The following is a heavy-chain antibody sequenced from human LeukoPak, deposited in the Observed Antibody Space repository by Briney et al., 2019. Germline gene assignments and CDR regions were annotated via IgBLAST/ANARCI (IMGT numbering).Heavy chain of an antibody. J-gene: IGHJ4*02. CDR2: ISAYNGNT. V-gene: IGHV1-18*01. D-gene: IGHD2-2*01. Sequence: ASVKVSCKASGYTFTSYGISWVRQAPGRGLEWMGWISAYNGNTNYAQKLQGRVTMTTDTSTSTAYMELRSLRSDDTAVYYCARAWEDIVVVPAAPLGFDYWGQGTLVTVSS. CDR1: GYTFTSYG. CDR3: ARAWEDIVVVPAAPLGFDY.